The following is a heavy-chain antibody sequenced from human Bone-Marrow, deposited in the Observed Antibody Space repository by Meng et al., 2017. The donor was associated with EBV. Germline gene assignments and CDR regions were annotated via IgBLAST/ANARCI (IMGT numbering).Heavy chain of an antibody. CDR2: VDWDDDK. Sequence: QIDLKAVGPKRGCPKKNLTETGDVVGFSRNTGGSGENWVRLLPGEAMEGLAMVDWDDDKRDRTSLKNRLSITKDTSKNQVVLTMTNMDPVDTGKYYGAHRKNNWEIIEIDYWGQGILVTVSS. J-gene: IGHJ4*02. V-gene: IGHV2-5*02. D-gene: IGHD1-1*01. CDR1: GFSRNTGGSG. CDR3: AHRKNNWEIIEIDY.